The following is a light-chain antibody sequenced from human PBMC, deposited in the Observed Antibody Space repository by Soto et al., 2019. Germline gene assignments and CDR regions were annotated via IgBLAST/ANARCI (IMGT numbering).Light chain of an antibody. Sequence: QSVLTQSPSASASLGASVKLTCTLSSGHSSYAIAWHQKQPGKGPRYLMDLNNDGSHTKGDGIPDRFSGSSSGADRYLIISSLQSEDEADYYWQTWGTGFQFFGGGTKLTVL. CDR2: LNNDGSH. V-gene: IGLV4-69*01. J-gene: IGLJ2*01. CDR3: QTWGTGFQF. CDR1: SGHSSYA.